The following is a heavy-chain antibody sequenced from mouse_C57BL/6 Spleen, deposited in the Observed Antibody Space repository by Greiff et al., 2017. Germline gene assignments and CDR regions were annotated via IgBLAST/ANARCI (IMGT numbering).Heavy chain of an antibody. V-gene: IGHV5-16*01. CDR3: ARGGDYDDAMDY. J-gene: IGHJ4*01. Sequence: VKLMESEGGLVQPGSSMKLSCTASGFTFSDYYMAWVRQVPEKGLEWVANINYDGSSTYYLDSLKSRFIISRDNAKNILYLQMSSLKSEDTATYYCARGGDYDDAMDYWGQGTSVTVSS. D-gene: IGHD2-4*01. CDR1: GFTFSDYY. CDR2: INYDGSST.